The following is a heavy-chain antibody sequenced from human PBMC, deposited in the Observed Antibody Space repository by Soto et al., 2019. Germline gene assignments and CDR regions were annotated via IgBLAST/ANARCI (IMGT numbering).Heavy chain of an antibody. CDR1: GYSFTSYW. J-gene: IGHJ6*03. CDR3: ARLSYGDYYYYYYMDV. Sequence: PGESLKISCKGSGYSFTSYWIGWVRQMPGKGLELMGIIYPGDSDTRYSPSFQGQVTISADKSINTAYLQWSSLKASDTAMYYCARLSYGDYYYYYYMDVWGKGTTVTVSS. D-gene: IGHD4-17*01. CDR2: IYPGDSDT. V-gene: IGHV5-51*01.